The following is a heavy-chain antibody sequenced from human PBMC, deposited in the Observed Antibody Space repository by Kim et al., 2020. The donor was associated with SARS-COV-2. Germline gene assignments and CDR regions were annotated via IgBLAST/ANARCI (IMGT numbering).Heavy chain of an antibody. CDR3: AKSLDHSYYMDV. CDR2: IYNSGST. V-gene: IGHV4-59*01. Sequence: SETLSLTCTVSGSSISRYYWSWIRQSPGKGLEWMGYIYNSGSTNYNPSLKSRDTISLDTSKNHFSLKLRSVTAADTAVYFCAKSLDHSYYMDVWGEGTTVVVSS. CDR1: GSSISRYY. J-gene: IGHJ6*03.